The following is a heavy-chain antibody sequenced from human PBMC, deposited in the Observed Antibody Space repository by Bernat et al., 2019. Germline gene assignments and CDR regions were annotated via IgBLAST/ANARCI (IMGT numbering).Heavy chain of an antibody. D-gene: IGHD1-7*01. J-gene: IGHJ5*02. CDR2: IYYSGST. CDR1: GGSISSGGYY. Sequence: QVQLQESGPGLVKPSQTLSLTCTVSGGSISSGGYYWSWIRQHPGKGLEWIGYIYYSGSTYYNPSLKSRVTISVDTSKNQFSLKLSSVTAADTAVYYCARGVTGTTFPSPLNWFDPWGQGTLVTVSS. V-gene: IGHV4-31*03. CDR3: ARGVTGTTFPSPLNWFDP.